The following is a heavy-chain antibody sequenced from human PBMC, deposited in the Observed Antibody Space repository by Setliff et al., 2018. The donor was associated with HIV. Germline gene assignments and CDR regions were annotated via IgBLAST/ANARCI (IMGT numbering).Heavy chain of an antibody. CDR3: AKDGISGGAYPPYYFDY. V-gene: IGHV3-23*01. CDR1: GFTFSSYA. D-gene: IGHD2-15*01. Sequence: GGSLRLSCAASGFTFSSYAMSWVRQAPGKGLEWVSGISGSGASTFYADSVKGRFTIARDNSKNTLYLQMNGLRVEDTAVYYCAKDGISGGAYPPYYFDYWGHGTLVTVSS. J-gene: IGHJ4*01. CDR2: ISGSGAST.